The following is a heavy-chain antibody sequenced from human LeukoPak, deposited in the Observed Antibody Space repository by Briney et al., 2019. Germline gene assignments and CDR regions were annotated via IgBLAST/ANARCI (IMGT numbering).Heavy chain of an antibody. CDR2: IRSKANNYAT. Sequence: GGSLTLSCAASGFTFSGSAMHWVRQASGKGLEWVGRIRSKANNYATAYAASVKGRFTISRDDSKNTAYLQMNSPKTEDTAVYYCITRYQLGGNYYEYWGQGTLVTVSS. V-gene: IGHV3-73*01. CDR3: ITRYQLGGNYYEY. J-gene: IGHJ4*02. D-gene: IGHD1-1*01. CDR1: GFTFSGSA.